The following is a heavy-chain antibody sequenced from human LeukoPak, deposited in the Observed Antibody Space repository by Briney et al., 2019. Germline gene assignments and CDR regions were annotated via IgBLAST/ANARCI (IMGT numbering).Heavy chain of an antibody. CDR3: AIRDGYNWGIDY. CDR2: INPSGGST. V-gene: IGHV1-46*01. CDR1: GYTFTSYY. J-gene: IGHJ4*02. Sequence: ASVTVSCKASGYTFTSYYMHWVRQAPGQGLEWMGIINPSGGSTSYAQKFQGRVTMTRDTSTSTVYMELSSLRSEDTAVYYCAIRDGYNWGIDYWGQGTLVTVSS. D-gene: IGHD5-24*01.